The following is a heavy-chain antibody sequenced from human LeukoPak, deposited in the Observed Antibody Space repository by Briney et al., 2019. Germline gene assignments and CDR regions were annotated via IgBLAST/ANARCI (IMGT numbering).Heavy chain of an antibody. D-gene: IGHD1-1*01. CDR3: ARHESTEASKY. V-gene: IGHV5-51*01. J-gene: IGHJ4*02. CDR1: GSRFTSYW. CDR2: IYPGDSDI. Sequence: GESLKFSCKGSGSRFTSYWIAWVRQMPGKGLEWMGIIYPGDSDIRVSPSFQGQVTISADKSISTAYLQWSSLKASDTAVYFCARHESTEASKYWGQGTLVTVSS.